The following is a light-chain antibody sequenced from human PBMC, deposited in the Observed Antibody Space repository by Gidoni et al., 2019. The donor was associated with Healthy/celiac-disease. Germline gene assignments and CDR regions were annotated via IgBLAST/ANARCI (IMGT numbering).Light chain of an antibody. CDR1: QSVSSN. V-gene: IGKV3-15*01. J-gene: IGKJ1*01. Sequence: EIVMTQSPATLSVSPGERATLSCRASQSVSSNLAWYQQKPGQAPRLLIYGASTRATGIPARFRGSGSGTEFTLPISSLQSEDFAVYYCQQYNNWPPITFGQGTKVEIK. CDR2: GAS. CDR3: QQYNNWPPIT.